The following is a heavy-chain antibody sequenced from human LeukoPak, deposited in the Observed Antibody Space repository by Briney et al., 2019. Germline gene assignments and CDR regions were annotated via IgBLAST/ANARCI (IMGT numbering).Heavy chain of an antibody. CDR1: GGSISSGDYY. D-gene: IGHD4-11*01. V-gene: IGHV4-30-4*08. CDR3: ARGHYSNYYYYYYMDV. J-gene: IGHJ6*03. CDR2: IYYSGST. Sequence: PSQTLSLTCTVSGGSISSGDYYWSWIRQPPGKGLEWIGYIYYSGSTYYNPSLKSRVTISIDTSKNQFSLNLSSVTVADTAVYYCARGHYSNYYYYYYMDVWGRGTTVTVSS.